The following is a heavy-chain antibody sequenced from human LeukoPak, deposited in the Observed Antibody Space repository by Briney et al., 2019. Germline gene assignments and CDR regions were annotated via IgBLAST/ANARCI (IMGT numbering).Heavy chain of an antibody. D-gene: IGHD3-10*01. CDR1: GYTFTGYY. CDR3: ARRFGDLNYYYYYGMDV. V-gene: IGHV1-2*02. Sequence: ASVKVSCKASGYTFTGYYMHWVRQAPGQGLEWMGWINPNSGGTNYAQKSQGRVTMTRDTSISTAYMELSRLRSDDTAVYYCARRFGDLNYYYYYGMDVWGQGTTVTVSS. J-gene: IGHJ6*02. CDR2: INPNSGGT.